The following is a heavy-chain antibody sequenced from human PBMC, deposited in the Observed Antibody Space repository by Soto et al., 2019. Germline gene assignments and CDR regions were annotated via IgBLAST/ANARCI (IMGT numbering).Heavy chain of an antibody. D-gene: IGHD2-15*01. CDR3: ARGKYCSGGSCYITENDAFDI. CDR1: GFTFSSYD. V-gene: IGHV3-13*01. Sequence: GGSLRLSCAASGFTFSSYDMHWVRQATGKGLEWVSAIGTAGDTYYPGSVKGRFTISRENAKNSLYLQMNSLRAGDTAVYYCARGKYCSGGSCYITENDAFDIWGQGTMVTVSS. J-gene: IGHJ3*02. CDR2: IGTAGDT.